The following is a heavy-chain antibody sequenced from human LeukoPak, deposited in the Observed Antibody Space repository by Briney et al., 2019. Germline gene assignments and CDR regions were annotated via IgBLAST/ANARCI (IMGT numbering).Heavy chain of an antibody. V-gene: IGHV3-30-3*01. CDR2: ISYDGSNK. J-gene: IGHJ4*02. CDR1: GFTFSSYA. Sequence: GGSLRLSCAASGFTFSSYAMHWVRQAPGKGLEGVAVISYDGSNKYYADSVKGRFTISRDNSKNTLYLQMNSLRAEDTAVYYCARGSQYDFWSGYYSNDFDYWGQGPLVTVPS. CDR3: ARGSQYDFWSGYYSNDFDY. D-gene: IGHD3-3*01.